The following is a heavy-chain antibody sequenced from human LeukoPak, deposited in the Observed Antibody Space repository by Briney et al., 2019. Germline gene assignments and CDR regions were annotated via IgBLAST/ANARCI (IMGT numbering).Heavy chain of an antibody. CDR3: ASVVAPRSGYYLYAFYI. J-gene: IGHJ3*02. Sequence: KPSETLSHTYTVSGGSIRSYYWRWIRQPAGKGLEWIGRTYTSGSTNYNPSLKSRVTMSVDTSKNQFSLKLSSVTAADTAVYYCASVVAPRSGYYLYAFYIQGQGTMVTVSS. CDR1: GGSIRSYY. CDR2: TYTSGST. D-gene: IGHD3-22*01. V-gene: IGHV4-4*07.